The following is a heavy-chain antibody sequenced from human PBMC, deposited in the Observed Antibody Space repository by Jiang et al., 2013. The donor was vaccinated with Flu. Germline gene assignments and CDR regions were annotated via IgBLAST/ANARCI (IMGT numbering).Heavy chain of an antibody. CDR3: ARTYDSSRYYYEWYFDL. J-gene: IGHJ2*01. V-gene: IGHV1-18*01. CDR2: IRNYNGNT. CDR1: GYNLTSSS. Sequence: SGAEVKKPGASVKVSCKASGYNLTSSSLIWVRQAPGQGLEWMGWIRNYNGNTKYAPKFRGRVTMTADTSTSTAYMELRSLRSDDTAVYYCARTYDSSRYYYEWYFDLWGRGTLVTVSS. D-gene: IGHD3-22*01.